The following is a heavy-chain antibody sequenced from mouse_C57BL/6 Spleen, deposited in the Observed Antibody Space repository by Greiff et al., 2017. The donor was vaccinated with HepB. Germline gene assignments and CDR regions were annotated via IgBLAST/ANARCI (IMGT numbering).Heavy chain of an antibody. V-gene: IGHV3-6*01. CDR2: ISYDGSN. D-gene: IGHD2-4*01. J-gene: IGHJ4*01. CDR1: GYSITSGYY. CDR3: AREDYDYGDYAMDY. Sequence: EVQLQESGPGLVKPSQSLSLTCSVTGYSITSGYYWNWIRQFPGNKLEWMGYISYDGSNNYNPSLKNRISITRDTSKNQFFLKLNSVTTEDTATYYCAREDYDYGDYAMDYWGQGTSVTVSS.